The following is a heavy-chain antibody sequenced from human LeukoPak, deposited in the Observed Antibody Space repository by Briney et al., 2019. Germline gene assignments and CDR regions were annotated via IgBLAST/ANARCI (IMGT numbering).Heavy chain of an antibody. J-gene: IGHJ4*02. Sequence: GGSLRLSCAASGFIFSSYETNWDRQAPGKGLEWVSYISSGGSIIYYADSVRGRFTISRDNAKNSLYLQMNSLRAEDTAVYYCARFARFGDLQGGGYFDYWGQGTLVTVSS. CDR3: ARFARFGDLQGGGYFDY. CDR2: ISSGGSII. V-gene: IGHV3-48*03. D-gene: IGHD3-16*01. CDR1: GFIFSSYE.